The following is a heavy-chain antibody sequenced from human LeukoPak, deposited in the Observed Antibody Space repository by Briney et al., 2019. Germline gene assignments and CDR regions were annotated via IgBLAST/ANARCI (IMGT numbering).Heavy chain of an antibody. CDR3: AKAPYNPYSYGYYFDY. Sequence: PGGSLRLSCAASGFTFSSYWMSWVRQAPGKGLEWVSAISGSGGSTYYADSVKGRFTISRDNSKNTLYLQMNSLRAEDTAVYYCAKAPYNPYSYGYYFDYWGQGTLVTVSS. CDR2: ISGSGGST. J-gene: IGHJ4*02. CDR1: GFTFSSYW. V-gene: IGHV3-23*01. D-gene: IGHD5-18*01.